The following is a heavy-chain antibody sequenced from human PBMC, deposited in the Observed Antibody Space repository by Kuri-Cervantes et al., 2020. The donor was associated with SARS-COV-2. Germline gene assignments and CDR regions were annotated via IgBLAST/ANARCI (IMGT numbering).Heavy chain of an antibody. CDR2: ISSSSSYI. Sequence: GGSLRLSCAASGFTFSDSAMNWVRQAPGKGLEWVSSISSSSSYIYYADSVKGRFTISRDNAKNSLYLQMNSLRAEDTAVYYCASGYSSRLDAFDIWGQGTMVTVSS. J-gene: IGHJ3*02. CDR3: ASGYSSRLDAFDI. V-gene: IGHV3-21*01. D-gene: IGHD6-13*01. CDR1: GFTFSDSA.